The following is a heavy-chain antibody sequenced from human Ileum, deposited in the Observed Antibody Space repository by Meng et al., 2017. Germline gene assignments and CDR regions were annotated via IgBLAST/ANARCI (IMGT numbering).Heavy chain of an antibody. V-gene: IGHV4-31*03. J-gene: IGHJ4*01. CDR2: IYYSGTT. Sequence: QVQLQESGPGLVKPSQTPSLTCTVSGGSISSGGYYWSWIRQPPGKGLEWIGYIYYSGTTYYNPSLKSRVTISVDTSKNQFSLKLSSVTAADTAVYYCAREPPAAAGTGADYWGQGTLVTVSS. D-gene: IGHD6-13*01. CDR1: GGSISSGGYY. CDR3: AREPPAAAGTGADY.